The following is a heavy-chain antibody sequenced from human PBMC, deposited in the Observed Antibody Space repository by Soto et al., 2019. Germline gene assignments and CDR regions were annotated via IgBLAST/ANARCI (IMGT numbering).Heavy chain of an antibody. D-gene: IGHD7-27*01. CDR2: IYYRGST. CDR1: GGSISSYY. Sequence: SETLSLTCTVSGGSISSYYWSWIRQPPGKGLEWIGYIYYRGSTNYNPSLKSRVTISVDTSKNQFSLKLSSVTAADTAVYYCARGLNGGTGGMDYWGQGTLVTVSS. J-gene: IGHJ4*02. V-gene: IGHV4-59*01. CDR3: ARGLNGGTGGMDY.